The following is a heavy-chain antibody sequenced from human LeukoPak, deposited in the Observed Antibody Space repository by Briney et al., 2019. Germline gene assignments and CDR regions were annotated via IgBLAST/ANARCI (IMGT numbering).Heavy chain of an antibody. J-gene: IGHJ4*02. V-gene: IGHV4-61*02. Sequence: SETLSLTCTVSRGSINSASYYWSWVRQPAGKALEWIGRIFASGSTSYNPSLKSRLSISLDKSKNQFSLLLNSVTAADTPVYYCTRSLNGDYFFDYWGQGARVTVSS. CDR2: IFASGST. D-gene: IGHD4-17*01. CDR3: TRSLNGDYFFDY. CDR1: RGSINSASYY.